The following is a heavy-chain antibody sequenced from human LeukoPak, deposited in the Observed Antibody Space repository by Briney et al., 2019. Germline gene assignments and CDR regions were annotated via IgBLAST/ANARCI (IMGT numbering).Heavy chain of an antibody. Sequence: SETLSLTCAVYGGSFSGYYWTWIRQPPGKGLEWIGEINHSGSTNYNPSLKSRVTISVDTSKSQFSLKLCSVTAADTAIYFCARRGLRFLESVKYSWFDPWGQGTLVTVSS. J-gene: IGHJ5*02. CDR3: ARRGLRFLESVKYSWFDP. CDR1: GGSFSGYY. V-gene: IGHV4-34*01. D-gene: IGHD3-3*01. CDR2: INHSGST.